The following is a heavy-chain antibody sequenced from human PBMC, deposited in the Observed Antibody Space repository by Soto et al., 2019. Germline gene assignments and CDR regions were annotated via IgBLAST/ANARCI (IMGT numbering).Heavy chain of an antibody. CDR3: ARGYYDSSGSGYFDL. D-gene: IGHD3-22*01. Sequence: MPGKGLEWMGIIYPGDSDTRYNPSFQGQVTISADKSISTAYLQWSSLKASDTAMYYCARGYYDSSGSGYFDLWGRGTLVTVSS. V-gene: IGHV5-51*01. J-gene: IGHJ2*01. CDR2: IYPGDSDT.